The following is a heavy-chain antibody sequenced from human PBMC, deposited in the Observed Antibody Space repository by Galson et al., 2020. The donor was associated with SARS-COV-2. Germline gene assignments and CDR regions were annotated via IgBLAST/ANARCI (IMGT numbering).Heavy chain of an antibody. CDR1: GFTFSSYD. D-gene: IGHD6-19*01. J-gene: IGHJ4*02. CDR3: AKQHWLAGGNYFDY. V-gene: IGHV3-23*01. CDR2: ISGSGVST. Sequence: GGSLRLSCAASGFTFSSYDMNWVRQAPGKGLEWVSAISGSGVSTYYADSVKGRFTISRDNSKNTLYLQMNSLRAEDTAVYYCAKQHWLAGGNYFDYWGQGTLVTVSS.